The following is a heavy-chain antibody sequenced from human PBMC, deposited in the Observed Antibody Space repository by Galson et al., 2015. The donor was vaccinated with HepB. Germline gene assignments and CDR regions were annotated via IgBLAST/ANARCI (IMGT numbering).Heavy chain of an antibody. J-gene: IGHJ6*02. V-gene: IGHV3-15*01. D-gene: IGHD6-19*01. CDR3: TTTIAVAGRMVYPYYYGMDV. CDR2: IKSKTDGGTT. CDR1: GFTFTNAW. Sequence: SLRLSCAASGFTFTNAWMSWVRQASGKGLEWVGRIKSKTDGGTTDYAAPVKGRFTISRDDSRNTLYLQMNSLRTEDTAVYYCTTTIAVAGRMVYPYYYGMDVWGQGTTVTVSS.